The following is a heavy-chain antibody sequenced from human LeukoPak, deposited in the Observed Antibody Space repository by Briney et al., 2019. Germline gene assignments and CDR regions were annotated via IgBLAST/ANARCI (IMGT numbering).Heavy chain of an antibody. Sequence: PGGSLRLSCAASGLIFSRYWMHWVRQVPGKELVWVSRINNDGSITNSADSVKGRFTISRDNAKDTLYLQMDSLRAEDTAIYYCARGPSVLGAIDNWGQGTPVAVSS. D-gene: IGHD3-10*01. J-gene: IGHJ4*02. V-gene: IGHV3-74*01. CDR2: INNDGSIT. CDR1: GLIFSRYW. CDR3: ARGPSVLGAIDN.